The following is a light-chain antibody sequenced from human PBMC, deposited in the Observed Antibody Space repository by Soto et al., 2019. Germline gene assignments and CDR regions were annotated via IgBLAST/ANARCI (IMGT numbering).Light chain of an antibody. CDR2: DAS. J-gene: IGKJ5*01. CDR3: QQAASFPLT. CDR1: EGIAGW. Sequence: DIQMTQSPSSVSASVGDRVTITCRASEGIAGWLAWYQQKPGKAPELLIYDASSLQSGVPSRFSGSGSGTDFTLTINSLQPEDFATYYCQQAASFPLTFGQGTRLDMK. V-gene: IGKV1-12*01.